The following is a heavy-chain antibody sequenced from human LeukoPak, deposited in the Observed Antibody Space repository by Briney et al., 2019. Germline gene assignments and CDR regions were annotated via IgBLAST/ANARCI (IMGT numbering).Heavy chain of an antibody. J-gene: IGHJ4*02. D-gene: IGHD3-3*01. Sequence: GGSLRLSCAASGFTFSSYDMNWVRQAPGKGLEWVSSISSRSTSIYYADSVKGRITISRDNAKNSLYLQMNSLRAEDTAVYWCARDYIAYDPLDYWGQGTLVTVSS. CDR3: ARDYIAYDPLDY. CDR1: GFTFSSYD. CDR2: ISSRSTSI. V-gene: IGHV3-21*01.